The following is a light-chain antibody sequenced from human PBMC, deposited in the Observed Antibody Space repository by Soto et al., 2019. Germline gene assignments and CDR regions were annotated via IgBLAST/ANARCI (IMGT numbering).Light chain of an antibody. CDR3: RNRSLWLT. CDR2: DTS. CDR1: QSVDNY. J-gene: IGKJ4*01. V-gene: IGKV3-11*01. Sequence: EIVLTQSPATLSLSPGDRATLSCRANQSVDNYLAWYQQKTGQAPRLLIYDTSNRATGIPARFSGSGSGTALPPPISSLEPKVFGIYYCRNRSLWLTSGGGPRLRSN.